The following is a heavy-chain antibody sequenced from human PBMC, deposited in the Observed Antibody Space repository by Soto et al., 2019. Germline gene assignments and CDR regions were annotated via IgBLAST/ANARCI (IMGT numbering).Heavy chain of an antibody. V-gene: IGHV3-30*18. Sequence: GGSLRLSCAASGFTFRNYGMHWVRQAPGKGLEWVAVISDDGNNRYNAASVKGRFIISRDNSKNMLYLQMNSLRAEDTAVYYCAKDTYYDFWTRGIWFDPWGQGTLVTVSS. CDR3: AKDTYYDFWTRGIWFDP. J-gene: IGHJ5*02. CDR1: GFTFRNYG. D-gene: IGHD3-3*01. CDR2: ISDDGNNR.